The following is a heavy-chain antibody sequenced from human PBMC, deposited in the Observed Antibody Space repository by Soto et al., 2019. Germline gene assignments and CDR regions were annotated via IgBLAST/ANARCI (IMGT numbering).Heavy chain of an antibody. Sequence: ASVKVSCKASGYTFTSYAMHWVRQAPGQRLEWMGWINADNGNTNYAQKLQGRVTMTTDTSTSTAYMELRSLRSDDTAVYYCARNFRVEVAAPEYFQHWGQGTLVTVS. J-gene: IGHJ1*01. V-gene: IGHV1-18*01. CDR3: ARNFRVEVAAPEYFQH. CDR1: GYTFTSYA. CDR2: INADNGNT. D-gene: IGHD2-15*01.